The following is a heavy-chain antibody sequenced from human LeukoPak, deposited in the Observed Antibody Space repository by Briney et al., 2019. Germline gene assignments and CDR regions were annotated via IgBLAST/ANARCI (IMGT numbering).Heavy chain of an antibody. CDR3: AKMSDY. J-gene: IGHJ4*01. CDR1: GASISPDY. Sequence: SETLSLTCTVSGASISPDYWSWIRQPPGKGLQFIGYIHYSGRTNYNPSLTSRVSISVDTSKNQFSLSLSSVTAADTAVYYCAKMSDYWGQGTLVTVSS. V-gene: IGHV4-59*01. CDR2: IHYSGRT.